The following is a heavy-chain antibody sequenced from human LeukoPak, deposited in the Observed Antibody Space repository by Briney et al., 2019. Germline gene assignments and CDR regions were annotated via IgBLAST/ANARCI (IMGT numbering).Heavy chain of an antibody. D-gene: IGHD3-10*01. CDR1: GFTFSNNA. CDR3: ARDVGSGSYSASDY. CDR2: ISYDGGIT. J-gene: IGHJ4*02. Sequence: GGSLRLSCAASGFTFSNNAMHWVRQAPGKGLEWVAVISYDGGITYYADSVKGRFTISRDDAKNSLYLQMNSLRAEDTAVYYCARDVGSGSYSASDYWGQGTLVTVSS. V-gene: IGHV3-30-3*01.